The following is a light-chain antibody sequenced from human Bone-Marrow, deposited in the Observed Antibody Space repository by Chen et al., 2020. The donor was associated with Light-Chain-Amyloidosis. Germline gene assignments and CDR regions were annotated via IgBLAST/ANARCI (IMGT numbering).Light chain of an antibody. J-gene: IGLJ3*02. V-gene: IGLV6-57*01. Sequence: NFMLTPPHSVSESPGKTVIISCTRSSGSIATNYVQWYQQRPGSSPTTVIHEDDQRPSGIPDRVSGSIDKATNSASLTVSGLKTEDEADYYCQSYQGSSQGVFGGGTKLTVL. CDR2: EDD. CDR1: SGSIATNY. CDR3: QSYQGSSQGV.